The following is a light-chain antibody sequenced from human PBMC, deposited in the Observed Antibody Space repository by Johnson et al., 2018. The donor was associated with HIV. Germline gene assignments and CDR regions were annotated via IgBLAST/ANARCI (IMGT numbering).Light chain of an antibody. Sequence: QSVLTQPPSVSAAPGQKVTISCSGSNSNIGNNYVSWYQHLPGTAPKLLIYENNKRPSGIPDRFSGSKSGTSATLGITGLQTGDEADYYCAAWDSSLSAHYVFGAGTKITAL. CDR3: AAWDSSLSAHYV. CDR1: NSNIGNNY. CDR2: ENN. V-gene: IGLV1-51*02. J-gene: IGLJ1*01.